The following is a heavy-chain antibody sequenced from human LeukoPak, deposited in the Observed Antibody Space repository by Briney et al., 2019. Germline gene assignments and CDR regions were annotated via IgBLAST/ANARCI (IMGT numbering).Heavy chain of an antibody. CDR3: ARRWYGVRRNWFDP. V-gene: IGHV1-8*01. Sequence: ASVKVSCKASGYTFTSYDINWVRQATGQGLEWMGWMNPNSGNTGYAQKFQGRATMTRNTSISTAYMELSSLRSEDTAVYYCARRWYGVRRNWFDPWGQGTLVTVSS. CDR1: GYTFTSYD. J-gene: IGHJ5*02. CDR2: MNPNSGNT. D-gene: IGHD6-13*01.